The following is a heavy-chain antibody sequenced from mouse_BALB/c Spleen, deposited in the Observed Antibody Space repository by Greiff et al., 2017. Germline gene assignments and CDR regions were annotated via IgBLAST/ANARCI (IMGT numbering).Heavy chain of an antibody. CDR1: GYTFTSYW. V-gene: IGHV1-87*01. CDR3: ARPPFYYDSRYAMDY. Sequence: QVQLQQSGAELARPGASVKLSCKASGYTFTSYWMQWVKQRPGQGLEWIGAIYPGDGDTRYTQKFKGKATLTADKSSSTAYMQLSSLASEDSAVYYCARPPFYYDSRYAMDYWGQGTSVTVSS. J-gene: IGHJ4*01. CDR2: IYPGDGDT. D-gene: IGHD2-4*01.